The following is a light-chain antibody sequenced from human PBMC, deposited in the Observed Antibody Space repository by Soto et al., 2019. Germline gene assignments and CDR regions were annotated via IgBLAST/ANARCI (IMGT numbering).Light chain of an antibody. CDR2: AAS. V-gene: IGKV1-39*01. Sequence: DIQMTQSPSSLSASVGDRVTITCRASQSISSYLNWYQQKPGKAPKLLIYAASSLQSGVPSRFSGSGSGTDFPLTISSLQPEDFATYYCQQSYSTPRTFGQGTMVEIK. CDR1: QSISSY. CDR3: QQSYSTPRT. J-gene: IGKJ1*01.